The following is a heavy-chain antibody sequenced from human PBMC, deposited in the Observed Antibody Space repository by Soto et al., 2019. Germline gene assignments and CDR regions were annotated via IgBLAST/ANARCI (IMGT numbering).Heavy chain of an antibody. V-gene: IGHV1-18*03. CDR1: GYTFTSYG. D-gene: IGHD3-10*01. J-gene: IGHJ5*02. CDR3: APDPHYYGSGSYYNWFDP. CDR2: INADNGHT. Sequence: ASVKVSCKASGYTFTSYGISWVRQAPGQGLEWVGWINADNGHTNYAQKFQGRVTITTDTSTTTAYMDLRSLRSDDMAVYYCAPDPHYYGSGSYYNWFDPWGQGTLVTVSS.